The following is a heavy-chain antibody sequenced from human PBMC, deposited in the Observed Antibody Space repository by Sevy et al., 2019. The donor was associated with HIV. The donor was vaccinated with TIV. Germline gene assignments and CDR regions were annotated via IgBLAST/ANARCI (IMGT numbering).Heavy chain of an antibody. V-gene: IGHV3-30-3*01. D-gene: IGHD3-3*01. CDR3: AREERVGITIFGVVTPYYYYGMDV. CDR1: GFTFSSYA. Sequence: GGSRRLSCAASGFTFSSYAMHWVRQAPGKGLEWVAVISYDGSNKYYADSVKGRFTISRDNSKNTLYLQMNSLRAEDTAVYYCAREERVGITIFGVVTPYYYYGMDVWGQGTTVTVSS. CDR2: ISYDGSNK. J-gene: IGHJ6*02.